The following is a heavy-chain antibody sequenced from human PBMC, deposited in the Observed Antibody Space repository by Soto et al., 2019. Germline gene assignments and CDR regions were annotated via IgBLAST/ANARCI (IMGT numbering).Heavy chain of an antibody. CDR2: ISSTSAYI. CDR3: ARDLGVTATGPSLDY. J-gene: IGHJ4*02. CDR1: GFTFRTYS. V-gene: IGHV3-21*01. D-gene: IGHD6-25*01. Sequence: GGSLRLSCAASGFTFRTYSMNWVRQAPGKGLEWVSAISSTSAYIFYADSVKGRFTISKDNAKNSLYLQMNSLRAEDTAVYYCARDLGVTATGPSLDYWGQGTQVTVSS.